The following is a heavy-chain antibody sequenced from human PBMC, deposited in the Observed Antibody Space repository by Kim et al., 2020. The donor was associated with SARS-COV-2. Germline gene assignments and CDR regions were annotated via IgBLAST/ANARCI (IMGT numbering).Heavy chain of an antibody. J-gene: IGHJ4*02. V-gene: IGHV3-23*03. Sequence: GGSLRLSCAASGFTFSSYAMSWVRQAPGKGLEWVSVIYCGGSSTYYADSVKGRFTISRDNSKNTLYLQMNSLRAEDTAVYYCAKGPITMVRGVMYYFDYWGQGTLVTVSS. CDR1: GFTFSSYA. CDR2: IYCGGSST. CDR3: AKGPITMVRGVMYYFDY. D-gene: IGHD3-10*01.